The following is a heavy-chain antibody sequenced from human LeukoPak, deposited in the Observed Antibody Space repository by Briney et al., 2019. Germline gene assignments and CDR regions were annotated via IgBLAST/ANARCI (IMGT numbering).Heavy chain of an antibody. CDR2: IWYDGSNK. J-gene: IGHJ6*02. V-gene: IGHV3-33*01. CDR1: GFTFSSYG. D-gene: IGHD6-6*01. CDR3: AREYSSSGYYYGMDV. Sequence: GRSLRLSCAASGFTFSSYGMHWVRQAPGKGLEWGAVIWYDGSNKYYADSVKGRFTISRDNSKNTLYLQMNSLRAEDTAVYYCAREYSSSGYYYGMDVWGQGTTVTVSS.